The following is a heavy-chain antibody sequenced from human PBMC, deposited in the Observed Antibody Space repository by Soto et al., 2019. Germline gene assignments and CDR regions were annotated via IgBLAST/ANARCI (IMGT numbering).Heavy chain of an antibody. CDR1: GFTFSSYW. D-gene: IGHD3-10*01. V-gene: IGHV3-7*01. CDR3: ARVGGSSLRYYGSGSYYNSPIGY. J-gene: IGHJ4*02. CDR2: IKQDGSEK. Sequence: EVQLVESGGGLLQPGGSLRLSCAVSGFTFSSYWMSWVRQAPGKGLEWVANIKQDGSEKYYVDSVKGRFTISRDNAKNSLYLQMNSLRAEDTAVYYCARVGGSSLRYYGSGSYYNSPIGYWGQGTLVTVSS.